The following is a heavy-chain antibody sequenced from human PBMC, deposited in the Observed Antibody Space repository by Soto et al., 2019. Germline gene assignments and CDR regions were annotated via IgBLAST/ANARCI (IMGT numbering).Heavy chain of an antibody. J-gene: IGHJ3*02. D-gene: IGHD3-10*01. CDR3: ATPNPLKHYGLGAFDI. Sequence: SETLSLTCTVSGGSISSYYWSWIRQPPGKGLEWIGYIYYSGSTNYNPSLKSRVTISVDTSKNQFSLKLSSVTAADTAVYYCATPNPLKHYGLGAFDIWGQRTMVTVSS. V-gene: IGHV4-59*01. CDR2: IYYSGST. CDR1: GGSISSYY.